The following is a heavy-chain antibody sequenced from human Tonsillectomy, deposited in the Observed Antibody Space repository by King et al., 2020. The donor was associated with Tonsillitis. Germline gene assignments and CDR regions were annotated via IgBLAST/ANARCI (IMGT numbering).Heavy chain of an antibody. D-gene: IGHD4-17*01. V-gene: IGHV3-48*01. CDR1: GFTFSSYS. J-gene: IGHJ4*02. Sequence: VQLVESGGGLVQPGGSLRLSCAASGFTFSSYSMNWVRQAPGKGLEWVSYISSSSSTIYYADSVKGRFTISRDNAKNSLYLQMNSLRAEDTAVYYCARDRYGDYGPFDYWGQGTLVTVSS. CDR2: ISSSSSTI. CDR3: ARDRYGDYGPFDY.